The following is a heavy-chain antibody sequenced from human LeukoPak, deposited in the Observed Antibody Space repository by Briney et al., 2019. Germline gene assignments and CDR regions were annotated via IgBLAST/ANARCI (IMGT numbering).Heavy chain of an antibody. CDR3: ARGEVSCSSTSCYRGYWYFDL. D-gene: IGHD2-2*01. V-gene: IGHV4-31*03. CDR2: IYYSGST. J-gene: IGHJ2*01. Sequence: SETLSLTCTVSGGSISSGGYYWSWIRQHPGKGLEWIGYIYYSGSTYYNPSLKSRVTISVDTSKNQFSLKLSSVTAADTAVYYCARGEVSCSSTSCYRGYWYFDLWGRGTLVTVSS. CDR1: GGSISSGGYY.